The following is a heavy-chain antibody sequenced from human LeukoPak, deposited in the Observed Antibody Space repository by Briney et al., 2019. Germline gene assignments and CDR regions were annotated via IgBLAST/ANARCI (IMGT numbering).Heavy chain of an antibody. Sequence: GASVNVSCKASGYTFTGYYMHWVRQAPGQGLEWMGRINPNSGGTNYAQKFQGRVTMTRDTSISTAYMELSRLRSDDTAVYYCAREHDILTGYYYYGMDVWGQGTTVTVSS. V-gene: IGHV1-2*06. J-gene: IGHJ6*02. CDR1: GYTFTGYY. CDR2: INPNSGGT. D-gene: IGHD3-9*01. CDR3: AREHDILTGYYYYGMDV.